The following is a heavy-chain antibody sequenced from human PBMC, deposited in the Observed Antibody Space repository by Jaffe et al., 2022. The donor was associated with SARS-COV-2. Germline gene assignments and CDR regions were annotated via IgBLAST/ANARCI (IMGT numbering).Heavy chain of an antibody. CDR1: GFSFSSYS. D-gene: IGHD3-10*01. V-gene: IGHV3-48*01. J-gene: IGHJ5*02. CDR3: ARAGGSGSYFVQGFDP. CDR2: ISSSSGNI. Sequence: EAQLVESGGGSVQPGGSLRLSCAASGFSFSSYSMNWVRQAPGKGLEWISYISSSSGNIYYADSVKGRFTISRDNAKNSLYLQMNSLRVEDTAVYYCARAGGSGSYFVQGFDPWGQGTLVTVSS.